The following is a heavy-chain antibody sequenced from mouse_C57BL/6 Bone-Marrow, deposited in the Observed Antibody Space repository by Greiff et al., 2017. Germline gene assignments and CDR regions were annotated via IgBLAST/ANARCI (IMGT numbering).Heavy chain of an antibody. D-gene: IGHD1-1*01. CDR3: TTVVADAMDY. Sequence: EVQLQQSGAELVRPGASVKLSCTASGFNIKDDSMHWVKQRPEQGLEWIGWIDPENGDTEYASKFQGKATITADTSSNTAYLQLSSLTSEDTAVYYCTTVVADAMDYWGQGTSVTVSS. CDR1: GFNIKDDS. J-gene: IGHJ4*01. V-gene: IGHV14-4*01. CDR2: IDPENGDT.